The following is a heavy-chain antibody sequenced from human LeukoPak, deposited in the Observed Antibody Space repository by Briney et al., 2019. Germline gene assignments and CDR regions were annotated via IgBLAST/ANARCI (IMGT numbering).Heavy chain of an antibody. J-gene: IGHJ5*01. V-gene: IGHV3-43*02. CDR3: ARESDSSGWYDS. CDR1: GFSSADYA. D-gene: IGHD3-22*01. CDR2: ISGDGGST. Sequence: GRSLRPSCAAPGFSSADYAIHWVRHAPGKGLEWVSLISGDGGSTFYADSVKGRFTISRDNSKNSLYLQMSSLRSEDTALYYCARESDSSGWYDSWGQGTLVTVSS.